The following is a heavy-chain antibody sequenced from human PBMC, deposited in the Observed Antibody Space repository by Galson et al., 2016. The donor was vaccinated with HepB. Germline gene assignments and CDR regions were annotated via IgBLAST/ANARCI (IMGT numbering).Heavy chain of an antibody. CDR1: GGTFSTYA. J-gene: IGHJ4*02. D-gene: IGHD6-19*01. CDR3: ARVGTQWLVGVRYYFDY. V-gene: IGHV1-69*13. CDR2: IFPLFGTA. Sequence: SVKVSCKASGGTFSTYAINWVRQAPGQGLEWMGGIFPLFGTATYAQKFQGRVTITADESTSTAYMELSSLRPEDTAVYYCARVGTQWLVGVRYYFDYGGPGTLGAV.